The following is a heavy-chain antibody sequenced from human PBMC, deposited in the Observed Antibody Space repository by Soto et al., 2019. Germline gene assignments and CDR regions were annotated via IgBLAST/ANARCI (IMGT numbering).Heavy chain of an antibody. J-gene: IGHJ5*02. CDR3: AKDRSGSYYGWFDP. D-gene: IGHD1-26*01. CDR1: GFTFSSYG. V-gene: IGHV3-30*18. CDR2: ISYDGSNK. Sequence: GGSLRLSCAASGFTFSSYGMHWVRQAPGKGLEWVAVISYDGSNKYYADSVKGRFTISRDNSKNTLYLQMNSLRAEDTAVYYCAKDRSGSYYGWFDPWGQGTLVTVSS.